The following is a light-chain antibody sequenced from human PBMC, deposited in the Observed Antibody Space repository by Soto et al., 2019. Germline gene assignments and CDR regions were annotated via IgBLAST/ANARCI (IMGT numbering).Light chain of an antibody. V-gene: IGLV2-23*02. CDR3: CSSAGSSTVV. Sequence: QSALTQPASVSGSPGQSITISCSGTSSDVGSYNLVSWYQQHPGKAPKLMIYEVSKRPSGVSNRFSGSKSGNTASLTISGLQAEDEADYYCCSSAGSSTVVFGGGTQLTVL. CDR1: SSDVGSYNL. J-gene: IGLJ2*01. CDR2: EVS.